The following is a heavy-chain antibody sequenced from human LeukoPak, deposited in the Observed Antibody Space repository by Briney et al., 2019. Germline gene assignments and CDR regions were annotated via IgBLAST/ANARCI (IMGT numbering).Heavy chain of an antibody. CDR3: TSIAPYYDILTGYSSYYYYMDV. V-gene: IGHV3-73*01. D-gene: IGHD3-9*01. J-gene: IGHJ6*03. Sequence: PGGSLRLSCAASGSTFSGSAMHWVRQASGKGLEWVGRIRSKANSYATAYAASVKGRFTISRDDSKNTAYLQMNSLKTEDTAVYYCTSIAPYYDILTGYSSYYYYMDVWGKGTTVTVSS. CDR1: GSTFSGSA. CDR2: IRSKANSYAT.